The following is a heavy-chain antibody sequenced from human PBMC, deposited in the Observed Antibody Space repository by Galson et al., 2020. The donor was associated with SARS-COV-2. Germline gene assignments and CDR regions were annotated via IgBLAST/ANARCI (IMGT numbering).Heavy chain of an antibody. V-gene: IGHV4-39*01. CDR1: GGSISSSSYY. D-gene: IGHD3-10*01. CDR2: IYSSGST. Sequence: ASETLSLTCTVSGGSISSSSYYWGWIRQPPGKGLEWIGSIYSSGSTYYNPSLKSRVTISVDTSKNQFSLKLSSVTAADTAVYYCARTTMVRGVIIKEDWFDPWGQGTLVTVSS. CDR3: ARTTMVRGVIIKEDWFDP. J-gene: IGHJ5*02.